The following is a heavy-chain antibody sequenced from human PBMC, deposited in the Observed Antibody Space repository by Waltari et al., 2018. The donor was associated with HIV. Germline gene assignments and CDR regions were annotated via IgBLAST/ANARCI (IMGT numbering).Heavy chain of an antibody. CDR2: ISHGGTS. CDR1: GGSLNSYH. CDR3: ARGLLAVAGTDEYVHH. Sequence: QVQLQQWGGGLRKHSETLSLTCAVFGGSLNSYHWSWIRQSPGRGLEWIGYISHGGTSSYNPSLKNRIAMSMDTSKNQFSLNLESLTPADTAVYYCARGLLAVAGTDEYVHHWGPGALVTVSS. V-gene: IGHV4-34*01. J-gene: IGHJ1*01. D-gene: IGHD6-19*01.